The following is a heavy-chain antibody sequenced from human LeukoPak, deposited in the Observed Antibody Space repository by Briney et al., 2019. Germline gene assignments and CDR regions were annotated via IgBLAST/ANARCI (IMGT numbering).Heavy chain of an antibody. J-gene: IGHJ5*02. CDR1: GGSFSGYY. CDR3: ARRRYWFDP. V-gene: IGHV4-34*01. Sequence: SETLSLTCAVYGGSFSGYYWSWIRQPPGKGLEWIGEINHSGSTNYNPSLESRVTISVDTSKNQFSLKLSSVTAADTAVYYCARRRYWFDPWGQGTLVTVSS. CDR2: INHSGST.